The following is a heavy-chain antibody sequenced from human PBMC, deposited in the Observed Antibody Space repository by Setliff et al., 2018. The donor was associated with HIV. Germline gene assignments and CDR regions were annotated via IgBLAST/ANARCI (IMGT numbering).Heavy chain of an antibody. J-gene: IGHJ4*02. D-gene: IGHD1-26*01. CDR3: ATDCAVVGGTGSLDS. V-gene: IGHV3-7*05. CDR2: IKQDGSEK. CDR1: GFTFSSYW. Sequence: ETLSLSCAASGFTFSSYWMSWVRQAPGKGLEWVANIKQDGSEKNYMDSVKGRFTISRDNAKNSLYLQMNSLRVEDTAVYYCATDCAVVGGTGSLDSWGQGTLVTVSS.